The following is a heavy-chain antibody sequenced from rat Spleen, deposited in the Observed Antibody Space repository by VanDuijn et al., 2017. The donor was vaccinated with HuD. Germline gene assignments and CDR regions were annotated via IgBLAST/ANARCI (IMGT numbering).Heavy chain of an antibody. CDR2: INSAGST. CDR1: FYSITSSYR. CDR3: ARWDYYDGTYGVMDA. V-gene: IGHV3-3*01. Sequence: EVQLQESGPGLVKPSQSLSLTCSVTFYSITSSYRWNWIRKFPGNKLEWMGYINSAGSTNYNPSLKSRISITRDTSKNQAFLQVNSVTTEDTATYYCARWDYYDGTYGVMDAWGQGASVTVSS. J-gene: IGHJ4*01. D-gene: IGHD1-12*02.